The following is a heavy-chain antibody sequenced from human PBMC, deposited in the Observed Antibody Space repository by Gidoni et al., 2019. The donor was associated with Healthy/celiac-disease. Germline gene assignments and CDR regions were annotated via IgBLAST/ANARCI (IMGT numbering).Heavy chain of an antibody. D-gene: IGHD6-13*01. CDR1: GGSIGSSSSY. CDR2: IYYSGST. CDR3: ARLGVGVAAAATGWFDP. J-gene: IGHJ5*02. Sequence: QLQLQESGPGLVKPSETLSLTCTVSGGSIGSSSSYWGWIRQPPGKGLEWIGSIYYSGSTYYNPSLKSRVTISVDTSKNQFSLKLSSVTAADTAVYYCARLGVGVAAAATGWFDPWGQGTLVTVSS. V-gene: IGHV4-39*01.